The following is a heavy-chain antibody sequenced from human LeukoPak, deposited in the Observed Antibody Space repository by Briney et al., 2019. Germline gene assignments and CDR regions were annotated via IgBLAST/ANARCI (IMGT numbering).Heavy chain of an antibody. V-gene: IGHV4-38-2*02. J-gene: IGHJ4*02. CDR1: GYSISSGYY. D-gene: IGHD3-22*01. Sequence: RPSETLSLTCTVSGYSISSGYYWGWIRQPPGKGLEWIGYIYYSGSTNYNPSLKSRVTISVDTSKNQFSLKLSSVTAADTAVYYCARDGSGYYYWGQGTLVTVSS. CDR3: ARDGSGYYY. CDR2: IYYSGST.